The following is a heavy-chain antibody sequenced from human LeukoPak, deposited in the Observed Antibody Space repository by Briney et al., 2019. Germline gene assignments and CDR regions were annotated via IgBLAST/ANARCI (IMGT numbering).Heavy chain of an antibody. CDR3: ARETRYCSGGSCYSSMDV. V-gene: IGHV4-30-2*01. CDR2: IYHSGST. Sequence: SQTLSLTCAVSGDSISNDGYSWSWIRQPPGKGLEWIGYIYHSGSTYYTPSLESRVTISVDRSKNQFSLKLSSVTAADTAVYYCARETRYCSGGSCYSSMDVWGQGTTVTVSS. D-gene: IGHD2-15*01. CDR1: GDSISNDGYS. J-gene: IGHJ6*02.